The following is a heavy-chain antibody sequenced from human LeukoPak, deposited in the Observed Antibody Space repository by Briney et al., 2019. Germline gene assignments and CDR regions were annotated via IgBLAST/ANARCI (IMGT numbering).Heavy chain of an antibody. J-gene: IGHJ4*02. Sequence: SETLSLTCAVYGVSFSGYYWSWIRQPPVKGLEWIGEINHSGSTNYNPSLKSRFTIPVDTSKNQFSLKLTSVTAADTAVYYCVRVYSGYDYWYFHYCGQGIMVAVSS. D-gene: IGHD5-12*01. CDR1: GVSFSGYY. CDR2: INHSGST. V-gene: IGHV4-34*01. CDR3: VRVYSGYDYWYFHY.